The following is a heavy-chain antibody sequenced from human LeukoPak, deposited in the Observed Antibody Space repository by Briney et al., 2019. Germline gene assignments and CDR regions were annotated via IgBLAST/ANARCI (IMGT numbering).Heavy chain of an antibody. CDR3: ARPVTARGGSGWPQHIDY. D-gene: IGHD6-19*01. Sequence: NASETLSLTCTVSGVSISTYYWSCIRQRPGKGREWIGYIYDSGSTNYNPSLKSRVTISLDTSKNQFSLKLTSVTTADTAVYYCARPVTARGGSGWPQHIDYWGQGTLVSVSS. CDR2: IYDSGST. CDR1: GVSISTYY. V-gene: IGHV4-59*08. J-gene: IGHJ4*02.